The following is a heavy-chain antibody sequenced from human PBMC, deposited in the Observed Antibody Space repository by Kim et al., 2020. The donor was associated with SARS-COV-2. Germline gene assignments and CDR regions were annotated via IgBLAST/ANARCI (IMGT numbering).Heavy chain of an antibody. CDR3: AVEQWLVRRYFDY. D-gene: IGHD6-19*01. V-gene: IGHV4-39*01. J-gene: IGHJ4*02. Sequence: YNPSLKSRVTISVDTSKNQFSLKLSSVTAADTAVYYCAVEQWLVRRYFDYWGQGTLVTVSS.